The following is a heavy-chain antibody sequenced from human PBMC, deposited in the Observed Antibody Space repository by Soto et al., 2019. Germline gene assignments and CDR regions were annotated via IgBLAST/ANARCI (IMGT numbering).Heavy chain of an antibody. CDR2: IYYSGST. D-gene: IGHD6-13*01. J-gene: IGHJ6*02. CDR1: GGSISSYC. CDR3: ARDVRAAAGPHDYGMDV. V-gene: IGHV4-59*01. Sequence: SETLSLTCTVSGGSISSYCWSWIRQPPGKGLEWIGYIYYSGSTNHNPSLKSRVTISVDTSKNQFSLKLSSVTAADTAVYYCARDVRAAAGPHDYGMDVWGQGTTVTVSS.